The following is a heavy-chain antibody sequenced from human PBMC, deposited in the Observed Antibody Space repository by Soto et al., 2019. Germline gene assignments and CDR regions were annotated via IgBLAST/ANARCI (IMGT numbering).Heavy chain of an antibody. CDR1: GFTFSRHA. V-gene: IGHV3-64*02. Sequence: EVQLVESGEGLVQPGGSLRLSCAASGFTFSRHAMHWVRQAPGKRLEYVSAISSNGGSTYYADSVKGRFSVSRDNSKNSLYLRMGNLSAENMAVYYCAREGGGAALADFDYWGQGSLVTVSS. CDR3: AREGGGAALADFDY. D-gene: IGHD3-16*01. CDR2: ISSNGGST. J-gene: IGHJ4*02.